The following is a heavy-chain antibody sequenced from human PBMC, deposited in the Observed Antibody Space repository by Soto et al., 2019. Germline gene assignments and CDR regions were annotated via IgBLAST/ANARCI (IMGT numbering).Heavy chain of an antibody. CDR3: ARQGYGGNSPAFDI. CDR2: IYYSGST. CDR1: GGSISSYY. J-gene: IGHJ3*02. V-gene: IGHV4-59*08. D-gene: IGHD4-17*01. Sequence: PSETLSLTCTVSGGSISSYYWSWIRQPPGKGLEWIGYIYYSGSTNYNPSLKSRVTISVDTSKNQFSLKLSSVTAADTAVYYCARQGYGGNSPAFDIWGQGTMVTVSS.